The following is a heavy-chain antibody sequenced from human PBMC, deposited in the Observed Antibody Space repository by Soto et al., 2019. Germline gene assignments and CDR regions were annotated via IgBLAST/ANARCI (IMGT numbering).Heavy chain of an antibody. CDR3: AREGTTGSLNYFDY. Sequence: SQAPLLPCAISGGSVSSNSAAWNLIRQSPLRGLEWLGRTYYRFKWYNDYAVSVKSRITINPDTSKNQFSLQLNSVTPEDTAVYYCAREGTTGSLNYFDYWGQGTLVTVSS. J-gene: IGHJ4*02. V-gene: IGHV6-1*01. CDR2: TYYRFKWYN. D-gene: IGHD1-1*01. CDR1: GGSVSSNSAA.